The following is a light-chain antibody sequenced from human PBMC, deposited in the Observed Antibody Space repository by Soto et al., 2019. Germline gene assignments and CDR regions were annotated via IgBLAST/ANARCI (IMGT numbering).Light chain of an antibody. CDR1: QNILYSSNNKNY. V-gene: IGKV4-1*01. J-gene: IGKJ2*01. CDR3: QQYYSAPQKVSYT. Sequence: DIVMTQSPDSLAVSLGERATINCKSNQNILYSSNNKNYLAWYQQKPGQPPKLLIYWASTRESGVPDRFSGSGSGTDFTLTITSLQAEDVAVYYCQQYYSAPQKVSYTFGQGTKLEIK. CDR2: WAS.